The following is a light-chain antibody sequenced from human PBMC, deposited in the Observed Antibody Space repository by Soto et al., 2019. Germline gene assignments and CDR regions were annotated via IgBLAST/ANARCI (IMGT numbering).Light chain of an antibody. V-gene: IGKV1-5*03. CDR3: QHYNSYSEA. Sequence: DIQMTQSPSTLSGSVGDRVTITCRASQTISSWLAWYQQKPGKAPKLLIYKASTLKSGVPSRFSGSGSGTEFTLNISSLQPDDFANYYCQHYNSYSEAFGQGPKVDIK. CDR1: QTISSW. CDR2: KAS. J-gene: IGKJ1*01.